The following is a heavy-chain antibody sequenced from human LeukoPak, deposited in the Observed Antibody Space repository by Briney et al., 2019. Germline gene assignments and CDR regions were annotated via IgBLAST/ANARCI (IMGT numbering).Heavy chain of an antibody. J-gene: IGHJ3*02. CDR2: INHSGST. CDR3: ARRERDAFDI. CDR1: GGSISSSSYY. Sequence: SETLSLTCTVSGGSISSSSYYWGWIRQPPGKGLEWIGEINHSGSTNYNPSLKSRVTISVDTSKNQFSLKLSSVTAADTAVYYCARRERDAFDIWGQGTMVTVSS. V-gene: IGHV4-39*07.